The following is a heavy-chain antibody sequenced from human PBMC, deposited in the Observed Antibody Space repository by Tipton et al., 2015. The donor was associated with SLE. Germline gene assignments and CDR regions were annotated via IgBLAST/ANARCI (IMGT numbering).Heavy chain of an antibody. J-gene: IGHJ2*01. CDR2: ISYGGTT. V-gene: IGHV4-39*07. Sequence: TLSLTCTVFGDSISISRYYWGWIRQPPGQGLEWIGSISYGGTTYYNPSLKGRVTIAVDMSKSQFSLRLRSETAADTAVYYCARGSDGEYVRYFDVWGPGTLVTVSS. CDR3: ARGSDGEYVRYFDV. CDR1: GDSISISRYY. D-gene: IGHD4-17*01.